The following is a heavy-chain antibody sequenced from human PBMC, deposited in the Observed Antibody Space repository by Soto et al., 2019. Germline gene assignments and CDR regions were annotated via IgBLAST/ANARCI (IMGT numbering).Heavy chain of an antibody. V-gene: IGHV3-53*01. J-gene: IGHJ4*02. CDR3: AKDGRGSGSHYNSFGY. D-gene: IGHD3-10*01. CDR1: GFTVGNNY. CDR2: IYSTGTT. Sequence: EVQLVESGGGLIQPGGSLKLSCAASGFTVGNNYMSWFRQAPGKGLEWVSLIYSTGTTKYADSVKGRFTVSRDNAKNTLYLQMNRLRAEDTAVYYCAKDGRGSGSHYNSFGYWGQGTLVTVSS.